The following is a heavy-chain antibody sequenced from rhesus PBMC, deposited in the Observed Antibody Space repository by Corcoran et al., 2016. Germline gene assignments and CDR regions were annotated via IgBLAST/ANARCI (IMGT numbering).Heavy chain of an antibody. D-gene: IGHD4-23*01. V-gene: IGHV3-103*01. CDR2: INRGGGST. J-gene: IGHJ6*01. Sequence: EVQLVETGGDLVQPGGSLRLSCAASGFTFNTYAMHWVRQAPGKGLEWISAINRGGGSTYYAASVKGRFTISRENSKNTLSLQMNSLRGEDTAVYYCAKVDTVTTNALDSWGQGVVVTVSS. CDR1: GFTFNTYA. CDR3: AKVDTVTTNALDS.